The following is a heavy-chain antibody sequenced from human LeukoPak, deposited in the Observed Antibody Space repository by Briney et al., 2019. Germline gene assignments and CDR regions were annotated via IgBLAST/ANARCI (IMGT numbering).Heavy chain of an antibody. Sequence: ASVKVSCKASGYTFTGYYMHWVRQAPGQGLGWMGWINPNSGGTNYAQKFQGRVTMTRDTSISTAYMELSRLRSDDTAVYYCAREVLAHYYGSGSNQYFDYWGQGTLVTVSS. CDR2: INPNSGGT. CDR1: GYTFTGYY. V-gene: IGHV1-2*02. CDR3: AREVLAHYYGSGSNQYFDY. D-gene: IGHD3-10*01. J-gene: IGHJ4*02.